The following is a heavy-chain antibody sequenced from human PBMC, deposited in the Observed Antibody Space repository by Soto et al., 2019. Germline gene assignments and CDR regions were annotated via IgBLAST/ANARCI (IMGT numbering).Heavy chain of an antibody. Sequence: GASLKISCKGSGFSFSSYWIGCVRQMPGKGLEWMGIIYPGDSDTRYSPSFQGQVTISVDKSVSTAYLQWSSLKASDTAMYYCARRGAYHYDSSGYSAGFWGEGTLVTVSS. CDR2: IYPGDSDT. CDR1: GFSFSSYW. V-gene: IGHV5-51*01. D-gene: IGHD3-22*01. J-gene: IGHJ4*02. CDR3: ARRGAYHYDSSGYSAGF.